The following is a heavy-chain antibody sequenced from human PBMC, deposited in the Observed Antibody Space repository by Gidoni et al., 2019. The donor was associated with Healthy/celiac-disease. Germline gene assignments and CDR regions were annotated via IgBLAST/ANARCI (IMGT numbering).Heavy chain of an antibody. CDR3: VNWFDP. Sequence: QVQLVQSGAEVKKPGSSVKVSCKVSGYTLTELSMHWVRQAPGKGLEWMGGFDPEDGETIYAQKFQGRVTMTEDTSTDTAVYYCATAWNGKAVGAPGVNWFDPWGQGTLVTVSS. CDR2: FDPEDGET. J-gene: IGHJ5*02. V-gene: IGHV1-24*01. CDR1: GYTLTELS. D-gene: IGHD6-19*01.